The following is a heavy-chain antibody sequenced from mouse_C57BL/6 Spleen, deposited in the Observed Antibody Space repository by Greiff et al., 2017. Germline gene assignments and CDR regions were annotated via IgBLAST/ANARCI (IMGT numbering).Heavy chain of an antibody. Sequence: EVTLVESGGDLVKPGGSLKLSCAASGFTFSSYGMSWVRQTPDKRLEWVATISSGGSYTYYPDSVKGRFTISRDNAKNTLYLQMSSLKSEDTAMYYCARREGYWGQGTTLTVSS. J-gene: IGHJ2*01. V-gene: IGHV5-6*02. CDR3: ARREGY. CDR1: GFTFSSYG. CDR2: ISSGGSYT.